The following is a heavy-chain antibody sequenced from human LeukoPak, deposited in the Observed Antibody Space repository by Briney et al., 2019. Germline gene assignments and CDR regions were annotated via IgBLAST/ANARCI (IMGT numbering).Heavy chain of an antibody. CDR1: GGSISSYY. J-gene: IGHJ4*02. D-gene: IGHD5-24*01. CDR2: IYYSENT. CDR3: ARGRDGYNSNPKVFFFDY. V-gene: IGHV4-59*01. Sequence: SETLSLTCTVSGGSISSYYWSWIRQSPGKGLEWIGYIYYSENTKNNPSLKSRLTISSDTSKNQFSLKLSSVTAADTAIYYCARGRDGYNSNPKVFFFDYWGQGILVTVSS.